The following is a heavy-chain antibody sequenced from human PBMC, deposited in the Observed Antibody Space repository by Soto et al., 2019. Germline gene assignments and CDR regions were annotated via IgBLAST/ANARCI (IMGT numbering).Heavy chain of an antibody. V-gene: IGHV4-4*07. D-gene: IGHD2-2*01. CDR1: GGSISSYY. CDR2: IYTSGST. Sequence: SETLSFTCTVSGGSISSYYWSWIRQPAGKGLEWIGRIYTSGSTNYNPSLKSRVTMSVDTSKNQFSLKLSSVTAADTAVYYCARDREYCSSTSCPGSNYGMDVWGQGTAVTVSS. J-gene: IGHJ6*02. CDR3: ARDREYCSSTSCPGSNYGMDV.